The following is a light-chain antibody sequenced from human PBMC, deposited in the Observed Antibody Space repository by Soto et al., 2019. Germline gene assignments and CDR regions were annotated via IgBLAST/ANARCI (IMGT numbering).Light chain of an antibody. Sequence: EIVLTQSPATLSLSPGERATLSCRASQSVSSYLAWYQQKPGQAPRLLIYDASNRATGIPARCSGSGSGTDFTLTISSLEPEDFAVYYCQQRSILLTFGGGTKVEIK. CDR3: QQRSILLT. J-gene: IGKJ4*01. CDR2: DAS. V-gene: IGKV3-11*01. CDR1: QSVSSY.